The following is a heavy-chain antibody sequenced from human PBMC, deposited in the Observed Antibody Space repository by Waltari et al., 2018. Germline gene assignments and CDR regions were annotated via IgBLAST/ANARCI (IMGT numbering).Heavy chain of an antibody. Sequence: QGQLLQSGAEVKKPGASVTVSCKASGYNFRPYGISWVRQAPGQGLEWMGWINPYNGNTNYAQMVQDRGTLTTVPSTSTAYMELSSLTSADTAVYYCARVRASGGNSAYDIWGQGTMVTVSS. J-gene: IGHJ3*02. CDR1: GYNFRPYG. CDR3: ARVRASGGNSAYDI. D-gene: IGHD1-1*01. CDR2: INPYNGNT. V-gene: IGHV1-18*01.